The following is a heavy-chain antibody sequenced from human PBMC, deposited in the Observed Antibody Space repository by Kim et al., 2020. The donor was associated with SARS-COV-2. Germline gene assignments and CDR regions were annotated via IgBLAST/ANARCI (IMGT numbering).Heavy chain of an antibody. CDR3: ARDEFVGGSGSYADS. CDR1: GFTFSSYG. CDR2: ISYDGSNK. V-gene: IGHV3-33*05. D-gene: IGHD3-10*01. J-gene: IGHJ4*02. Sequence: GGSLRLSCAASGFTFSSYGIHWVRQAPGKGLEWVAVISYDGSNKYYADSVKGRFTISRDNSKNTLYLQMNSLRAEDTAVYYCARDEFVGGSGSYADSWGQGTLVTVSS.